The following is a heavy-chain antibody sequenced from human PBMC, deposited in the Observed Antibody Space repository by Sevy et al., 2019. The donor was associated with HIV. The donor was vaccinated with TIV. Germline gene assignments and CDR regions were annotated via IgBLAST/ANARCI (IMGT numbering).Heavy chain of an antibody. Sequence: GGSMRLSCAASGFTFSSYWTNWVRQAPGKGLEWVANIKEDGSEKYYVDSVKGRFTITRDNAQNSLYLEINSLRAEDTAVYYCARWDVWGKGTTVTVSS. CDR1: GFTFSSYW. CDR3: ARWDV. CDR2: IKEDGSEK. J-gene: IGHJ6*04. V-gene: IGHV3-7*01.